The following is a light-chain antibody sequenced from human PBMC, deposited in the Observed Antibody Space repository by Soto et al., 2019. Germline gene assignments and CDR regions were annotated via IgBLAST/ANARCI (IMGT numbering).Light chain of an antibody. Sequence: QSALTQPASVSGSPGPSITISCIGTSSDVGNYELVSWYQQLPGKAPKLIIYEVTKRPSGVPNRFSGSKSGNTASLTISGLLAEDEADYHCCSFAGGSTYVVFGGGTKVTV. V-gene: IGLV2-23*02. CDR3: CSFAGGSTYVV. J-gene: IGLJ2*01. CDR1: SSDVGNYEL. CDR2: EVT.